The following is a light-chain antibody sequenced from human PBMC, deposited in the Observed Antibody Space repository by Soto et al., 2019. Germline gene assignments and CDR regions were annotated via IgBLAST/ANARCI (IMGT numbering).Light chain of an antibody. J-gene: IGLJ2*01. Sequence: QSVLTQPPSVSGAPGQRVTISCTRSSSNIGAGYDVHWYQQLPGTAPKLLIYGNSNRPSGVPDRFSGSKFGTSASLAITGLQAEDEADYYCQSYDSSLSGSVFGGGTKVTVL. V-gene: IGLV1-40*01. CDR3: QSYDSSLSGSV. CDR1: SSNIGAGYD. CDR2: GNS.